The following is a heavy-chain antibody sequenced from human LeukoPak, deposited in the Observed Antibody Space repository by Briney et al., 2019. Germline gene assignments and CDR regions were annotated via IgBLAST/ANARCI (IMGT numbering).Heavy chain of an antibody. CDR3: AKGHTGYGTGFDL. CDR2: VSGGGVNT. Sequence: GGSLRLSCAASGFTFSTYGMSWVRQAPGKGLEWVSIVSGGGVNTYYVDSVKGRFTISRDNSKNTLFLQMNSLRVEDTAVYYCAKGHTGYGTGFDLWGQGTLVIVSS. J-gene: IGHJ4*02. V-gene: IGHV3-23*01. D-gene: IGHD5-12*01. CDR1: GFTFSTYG.